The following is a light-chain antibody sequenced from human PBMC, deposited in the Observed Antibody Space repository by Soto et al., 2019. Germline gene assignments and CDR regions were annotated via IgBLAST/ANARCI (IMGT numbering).Light chain of an antibody. CDR2: GAS. V-gene: IGKV3-20*01. J-gene: IGKJ1*01. CDR1: QGVNANY. Sequence: EIVLTQSPGTLSLSPGERATLSCRASQGVNANYLAWYQQKPGQAPRLLIYGASSRATCIPDRFSGSGSGTDFTLTISRLEPEDFAVYYCQQYGSSPTFGQGTKVEIK. CDR3: QQYGSSPT.